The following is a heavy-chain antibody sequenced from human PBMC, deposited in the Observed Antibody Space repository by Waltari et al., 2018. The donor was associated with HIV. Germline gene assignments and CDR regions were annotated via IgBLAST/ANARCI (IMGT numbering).Heavy chain of an antibody. V-gene: IGHV4-34*01. Sequence: VQLQQWGAGLLKSSETRSLTCAAYGEPFDGYYWSWIRQPPGKRLEWMGEINHRRNTNYNPSLKSRLTMSVDASKNQFSLNLNSVTAADTGVYYCARRALWLRPVYYFDYWGQGALVTVSS. CDR1: GEPFDGYY. CDR2: INHRRNT. CDR3: ARRALWLRPVYYFDY. J-gene: IGHJ4*02. D-gene: IGHD5-12*01.